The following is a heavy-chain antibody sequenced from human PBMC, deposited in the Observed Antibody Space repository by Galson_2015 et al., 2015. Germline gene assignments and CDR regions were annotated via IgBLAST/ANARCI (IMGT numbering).Heavy chain of an antibody. Sequence: SLGLSCAASGFTFSDYSMNWVRQAPGKGLEWVSYISSGGTNIYYADSVKGRFTISRDNAKNSLYLQMNSLRDEDMAVYYCARDQGALYYFDYWGQGTLVTVSS. J-gene: IGHJ4*02. V-gene: IGHV3-48*02. CDR3: ARDQGALYYFDY. D-gene: IGHD3-10*01. CDR1: GFTFSDYS. CDR2: ISSGGTNI.